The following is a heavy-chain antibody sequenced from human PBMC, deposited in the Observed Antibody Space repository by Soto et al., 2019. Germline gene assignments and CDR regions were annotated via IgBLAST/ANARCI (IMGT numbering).Heavy chain of an antibody. Sequence: PSETLSLTCAVSGYSISSGYYWGWIRQPPGKGLEWIGSIYHSGSTYYNPSLKSRVTISVDTSKNQFSLKLSSVTAADTAVYYCARGAGTEAGMDVWGQGTTLTVSS. CDR2: IYHSGST. D-gene: IGHD6-13*01. CDR1: GYSISSGYY. V-gene: IGHV4-38-2*01. J-gene: IGHJ6*02. CDR3: ARGAGTEAGMDV.